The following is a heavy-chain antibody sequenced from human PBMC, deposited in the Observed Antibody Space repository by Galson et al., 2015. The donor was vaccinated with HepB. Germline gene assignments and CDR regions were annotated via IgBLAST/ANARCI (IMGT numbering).Heavy chain of an antibody. CDR3: GPQLDNNFDY. V-gene: IGHV3-74*01. CDR1: GFTFSSRW. Sequence: SLRLSCAASGFTFSSRWMHWVRQAPGKGLVWVARVNTDGRTTAYADSVKGRFTISRDNAKNTLYLQMNNLRVEDTAVYYCGPQLDNNFDYWGQGTLVTVSS. J-gene: IGHJ4*02. CDR2: VNTDGRTT. D-gene: IGHD6-13*01.